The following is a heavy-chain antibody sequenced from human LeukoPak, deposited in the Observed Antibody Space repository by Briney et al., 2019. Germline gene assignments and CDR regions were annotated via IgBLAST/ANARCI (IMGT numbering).Heavy chain of an antibody. Sequence: GGSLRLSCAASGFTFSDYYMSWIRQAPGKGLEWVSYISSSGSTIYYAYSVEGRFTISRDNAKNSLYLQMNSLRAEDTAVYYCARDPLLAVAYAFDIWGQGTMVTVSS. D-gene: IGHD6-19*01. CDR2: ISSSGSTI. V-gene: IGHV3-11*01. CDR3: ARDPLLAVAYAFDI. J-gene: IGHJ3*02. CDR1: GFTFSDYY.